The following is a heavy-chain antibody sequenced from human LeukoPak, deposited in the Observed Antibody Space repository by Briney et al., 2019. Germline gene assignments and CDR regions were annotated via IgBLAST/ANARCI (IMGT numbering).Heavy chain of an antibody. CDR3: ARNNTRAVSRGSSRRRANVFDI. CDR2: IYHSGST. Sequence: SETLSLTCAVSGSSISSGYYWGWIRQRPGKGLEWIGSIYHSGSTYYNPSLRRRVTISVDTSKKQFSLKLSSVTAADTAVYYCARNNTRAVSRGSSRRRANVFDISGQGTMVTVSS. CDR1: GSSISSGYY. V-gene: IGHV4-38-2*01. D-gene: IGHD6-13*01. J-gene: IGHJ3*02.